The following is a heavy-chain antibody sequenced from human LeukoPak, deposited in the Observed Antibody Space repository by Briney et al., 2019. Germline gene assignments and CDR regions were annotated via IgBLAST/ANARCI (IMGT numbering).Heavy chain of an antibody. CDR2: IYHSGST. V-gene: IGHV4-30-2*01. CDR1: GVSISSGGYS. D-gene: IGHD2-15*01. CDR3: ARGSAYSPVNLFDP. J-gene: IGHJ5*02. Sequence: SETLSLTCAVSGVSISSGGYSWRWLRQPPGKGLEWIGYIYHSGSTYYNPSLKSRVTISVDRSKNQFSLKLSSVTAADTAVYYCARGSAYSPVNLFDPWGQGTLVTVSS.